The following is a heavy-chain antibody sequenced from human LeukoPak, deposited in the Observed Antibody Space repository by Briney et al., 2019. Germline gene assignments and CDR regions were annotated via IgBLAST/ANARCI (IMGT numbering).Heavy chain of an antibody. Sequence: SETLSLTCSVSGVPISSRSYYWGWIRQPPGKGLEWIGGIFYSGTTYYNPSLRSRVTMSIDKSNNPFSLNLGSVTAADTAVYYCARVISSAWRQNDLWGQGTLVTV. CDR1: GVPISSRSYY. CDR2: IFYSGTT. J-gene: IGHJ5*02. CDR3: ARVISSAWRQNDL. V-gene: IGHV4-39*07. D-gene: IGHD3-22*01.